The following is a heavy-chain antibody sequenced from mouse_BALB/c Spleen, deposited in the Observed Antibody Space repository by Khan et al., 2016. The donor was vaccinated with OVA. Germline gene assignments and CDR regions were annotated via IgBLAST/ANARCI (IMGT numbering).Heavy chain of an antibody. CDR1: GYSITSDYA. J-gene: IGHJ2*01. CDR2: LTYSGST. V-gene: IGHV3-2*02. D-gene: IGHD1-1*01. Sequence: EVQLQEPGPGLVKPSQSLSLTCTVTGYSITSDYAWNWIRQFPGNKLEWMAYLTYSGSTGYNPSLKSRISITRDTSKNQFFLQLNSVTTEDTATYYCARDYGSSYLFFDYWGQGTTLTVSS. CDR3: ARDYGSSYLFFDY.